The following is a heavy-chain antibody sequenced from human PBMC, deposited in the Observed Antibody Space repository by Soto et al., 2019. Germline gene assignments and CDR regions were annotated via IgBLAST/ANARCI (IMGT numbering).Heavy chain of an antibody. J-gene: IGHJ5*02. D-gene: IGHD2-15*01. CDR1: GGTFSSYA. Sequence: QVQLVQSGAEVKKPGSSVKVSCKASGGTFSSYAISWVRQAPGQGLEWMGGIIPIFGTANYAQKFQGRVTITGDEAAGTVDMELSSLNSGDTAVYYYSGGYCRGGSCYWFAPWGPGTLVTVPS. CDR3: SGGYCRGGSCYWFAP. CDR2: IIPIFGTA. V-gene: IGHV1-69*01.